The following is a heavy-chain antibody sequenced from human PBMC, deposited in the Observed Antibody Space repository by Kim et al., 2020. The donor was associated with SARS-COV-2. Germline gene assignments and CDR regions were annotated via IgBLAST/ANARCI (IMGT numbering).Heavy chain of an antibody. V-gene: IGHV4-34*01. J-gene: IGHJ4*02. CDR2: INHSGST. CDR1: GGSFSGYY. D-gene: IGHD3-10*01. Sequence: SETLSLTCAVYGGSFSGYYWSWIRQPPGKGLEWIGEINHSGSTNYNPSLKSRVTISVDTSKNQFSLKLSSVTAADTAVYYCARGRIVTMVRGVTGLVTYWGQGTLVTVSS. CDR3: ARGRIVTMVRGVTGLVTY.